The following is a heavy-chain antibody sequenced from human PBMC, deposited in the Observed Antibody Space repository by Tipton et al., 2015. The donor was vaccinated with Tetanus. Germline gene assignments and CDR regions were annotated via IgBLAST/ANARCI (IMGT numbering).Heavy chain of an antibody. J-gene: IGHJ4*02. D-gene: IGHD3-16*01. CDR1: GGSIRGHF. CDR3: AGGGPGVTTWGFDF. Sequence: TLSLTCTVSGGSIRGHFWSWIRQPAGKGLEWIGRLHSSGDTTYNPSLKSRVTRSVDTSKDQFSLRLSSVTAADTVLYFCAGGGPGVTTWGFDFWGQGTLVTVSS. V-gene: IGHV4-4*07. CDR2: LHSSGDT.